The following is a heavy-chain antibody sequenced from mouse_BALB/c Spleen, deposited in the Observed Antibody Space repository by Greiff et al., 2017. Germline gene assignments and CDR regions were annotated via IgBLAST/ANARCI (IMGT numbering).Heavy chain of an antibody. CDR2: IWAGGST. CDR3: ARGPLRLLGAMDY. Sequence: QVQLKESGPGLVAPSQSLSITCTVSGFSLTSYGVHWVRQPPGKGLEWLGVIWAGGSTNYNSALMSRLSISKDNSKSQVFLKMNSLQTDDTAMYYCARGPLRLLGAMDYWGQGTSVTVSS. CDR1: GFSLTSYG. J-gene: IGHJ4*01. V-gene: IGHV2-9*02. D-gene: IGHD1-2*01.